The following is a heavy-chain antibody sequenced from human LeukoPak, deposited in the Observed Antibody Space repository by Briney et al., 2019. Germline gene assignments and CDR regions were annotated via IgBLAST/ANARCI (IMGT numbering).Heavy chain of an antibody. J-gene: IGHJ4*02. D-gene: IGHD1-26*01. V-gene: IGHV1-18*01. CDR2: ISAYNGNT. CDR1: GYTFTSYG. Sequence: ASVKVSCKASGYTFTSYGISWVRQAPGQGLEWMGWISAYNGNTNYAQKLQGRVTMTTDTSTSTAYMELRSLRSEDTAVYYCARAPSYSGSYYFDYWGQGTLVTVSS. CDR3: ARAPSYSGSYYFDY.